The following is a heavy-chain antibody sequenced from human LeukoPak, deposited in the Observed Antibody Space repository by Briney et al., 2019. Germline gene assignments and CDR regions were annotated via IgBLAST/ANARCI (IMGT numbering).Heavy chain of an antibody. CDR3: ARAEDKIVSGYYFEK. D-gene: IGHD2-15*01. V-gene: IGHV4-31*03. J-gene: IGHJ4*02. CDR2: ISSSGST. Sequence: SETLSLTCTVSGDSISGGRYYWSWIRQHPGKGLEWIAYISSSGSTYYNPSLKSRVTISGDTSKSQFSLKLTSVTAADTAVYYCARAEDKIVSGYYFEKWGQGTLVTVSS. CDR1: GDSISGGRYY.